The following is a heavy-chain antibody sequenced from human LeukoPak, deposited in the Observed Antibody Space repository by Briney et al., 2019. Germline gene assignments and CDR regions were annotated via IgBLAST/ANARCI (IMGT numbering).Heavy chain of an antibody. CDR3: ADLVYCSSSSCYEPFNQT. CDR2: IIPIFGRA. J-gene: IGHJ4*02. V-gene: IGHV1-69*13. CDR1: GYTFTSYG. D-gene: IGHD2-2*01. Sequence: ASVKVSFKASGYTFTSYGINWVRQAPGQGLDWMGGIIPIFGRANYAQKCQGRVTITADDSTSTAYMELSSLRSEDTAVYYCADLVYCSSSSCYEPFNQTWGQGTLVTVSP.